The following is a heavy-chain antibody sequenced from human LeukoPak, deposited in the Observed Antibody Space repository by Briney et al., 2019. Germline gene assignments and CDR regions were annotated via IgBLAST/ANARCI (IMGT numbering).Heavy chain of an antibody. Sequence: ASVKVSCKASGYTSTGYYMHWVRQAPGQGLEWMGRINPNSGGTNYAQQFQGRVTMTRDTSISTAYMELSRLRSDDTAVYYCARGQAPVWEIFGMVINGGYFDYWGQGTLVTVSS. J-gene: IGHJ4*02. D-gene: IGHD3-3*01. CDR2: INPNSGGT. CDR3: ARGQAPVWEIFGMVINGGYFDY. V-gene: IGHV1-2*06. CDR1: GYTSTGYY.